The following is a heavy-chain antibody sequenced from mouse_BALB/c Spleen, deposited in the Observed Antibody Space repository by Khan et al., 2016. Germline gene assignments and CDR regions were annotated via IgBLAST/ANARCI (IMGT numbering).Heavy chain of an antibody. CDR1: GYSITSGYY. Sequence: EVQLQESGPGLVKPSQSLSLTCSVTGYSITSGYYWNWIRQFPGNKLEWMGYISYDGSNNYNPSLKNRISLTRDTSQNQFFLKLNSVTTEDTATYYCARAWYFDYWGQGTTLTVSS. V-gene: IGHV3-6*02. CDR2: ISYDGSN. CDR3: ARAWYFDY. J-gene: IGHJ2*01.